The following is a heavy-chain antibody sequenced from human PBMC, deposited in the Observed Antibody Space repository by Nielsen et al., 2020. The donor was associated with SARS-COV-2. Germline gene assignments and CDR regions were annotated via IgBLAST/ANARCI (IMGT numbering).Heavy chain of an antibody. D-gene: IGHD3-10*01. J-gene: IGHJ6*02. CDR1: GGSISSGGYY. Sequence: SETLSLTCTVSGGSISSGGYYWSWLRQHPGKGLEWTGYIYYSRSTYYNPSLKSRVTISVDTSKNQFSLKLSSVTAADTAVYYCAREALKELLWFGESSSYYGMDVWGQGTTVTVSS. CDR3: AREALKELLWFGESSSYYGMDV. CDR2: IYYSRST. V-gene: IGHV4-31*03.